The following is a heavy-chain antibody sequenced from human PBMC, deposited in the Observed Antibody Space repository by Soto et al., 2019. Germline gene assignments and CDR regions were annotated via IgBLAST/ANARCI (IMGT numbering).Heavy chain of an antibody. CDR3: ATGGSITMVRGVIITGNWFDP. CDR1: GGSISSGGYY. V-gene: IGHV4-31*03. D-gene: IGHD3-10*01. Sequence: SETLSLTCTVSGGSISSGGYYWSWIRQHPGKGLEWIGYIYYSGSTYYNPSLKSRVTISVDTSKNQFSLKLSSVTAADTAVYYCATGGSITMVRGVIITGNWFDPWGQGTLVTVS. J-gene: IGHJ5*02. CDR2: IYYSGST.